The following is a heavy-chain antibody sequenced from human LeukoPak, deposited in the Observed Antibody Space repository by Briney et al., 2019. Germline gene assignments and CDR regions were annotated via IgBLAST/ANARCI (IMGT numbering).Heavy chain of an antibody. D-gene: IGHD3-16*02. CDR1: GFSFDDYG. CDR3: AREDYDYVWGSYRGGAFDI. J-gene: IGHJ3*02. Sequence: GGSLRLSCAASGFSFDDYGMSWVRQAPGKGLEWVSGINWNGGSTGYADSVKGRFTISGDNAKNSLYLQMNSLRAEDTAVYYCAREDYDYVWGSYRGGAFDIWGQGTMVTVSS. V-gene: IGHV3-20*04. CDR2: INWNGGST.